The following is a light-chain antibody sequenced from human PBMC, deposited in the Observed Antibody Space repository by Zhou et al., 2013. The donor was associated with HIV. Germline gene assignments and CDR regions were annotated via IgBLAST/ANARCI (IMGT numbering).Light chain of an antibody. CDR1: SSDVGGYNY. V-gene: IGLV2-14*03. Sequence: QSALTQPASVSGSPGQSITISCTGTSSDVGGYNYVSWYQQHPGKAPKLMIYDVSKRPSGVSNRFSGSKSGNTASLTISGLQAEDEADYYCSSYTSSSTLGVFGGG. CDR2: DVS. CDR3: SSYTSSSTLGV. J-gene: IGLJ3*02.